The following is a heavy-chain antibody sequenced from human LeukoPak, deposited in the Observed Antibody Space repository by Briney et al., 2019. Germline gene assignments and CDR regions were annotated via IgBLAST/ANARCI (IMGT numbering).Heavy chain of an antibody. D-gene: IGHD3-10*01. Sequence: GGSLRLSCAASGFTFSSYWMHWVRQAPGKGLVWVSRINSDRTSTPYADSVKGRFTISRDNAKNSVYLQMNSLRAEDTAVYYCARESTMVRGFMFDPWGQGTLVTVSS. V-gene: IGHV3-74*01. J-gene: IGHJ5*02. CDR1: GFTFSSYW. CDR3: ARESTMVRGFMFDP. CDR2: INSDRTST.